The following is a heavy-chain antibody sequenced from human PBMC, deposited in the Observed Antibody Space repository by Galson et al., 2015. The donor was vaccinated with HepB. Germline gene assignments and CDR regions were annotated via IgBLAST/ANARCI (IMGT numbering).Heavy chain of an antibody. CDR3: ARGMVRGVTKGDYYYYYGMDV. Sequence: SLRLSCAASGFTFSSYDMHWVRQATGKGLEWVSAIGTAGDPYYPGSVKGRFTISRENAKNSLYLQMNSLRAGDTAVYYCARGMVRGVTKGDYYYYYGMDVWGQGTTVTVSS. V-gene: IGHV3-13*05. D-gene: IGHD3-10*01. J-gene: IGHJ6*02. CDR1: GFTFSSYD. CDR2: IGTAGDP.